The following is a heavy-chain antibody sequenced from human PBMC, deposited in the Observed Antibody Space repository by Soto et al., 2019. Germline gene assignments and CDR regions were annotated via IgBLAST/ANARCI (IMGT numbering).Heavy chain of an antibody. J-gene: IGHJ5*02. V-gene: IGHV4-31*03. CDR3: ARGTTTVTPGWFDP. CDR1: GGSISRGGYY. Sequence: QVQLQESGPGLVKPSQTLSLTCTVSGGSISRGGYYWSWIRQHPGKGLEWIGYIYYSGSTYYNPSLKSRVTISVDTSKNQFSLKLSSVTAADTAVYYCARGTTTVTPGWFDPWGQGTLVTVSS. D-gene: IGHD4-17*01. CDR2: IYYSGST.